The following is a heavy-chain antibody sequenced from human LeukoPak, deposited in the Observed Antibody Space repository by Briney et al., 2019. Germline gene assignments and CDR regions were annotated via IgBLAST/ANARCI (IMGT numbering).Heavy chain of an antibody. CDR1: GFTFSSYS. CDR3: ARDYDILTGYYPNHYYYYGMDV. CDR2: ISSSSSYI. D-gene: IGHD3-9*01. Sequence: GGSLRLSCAASGFTFSSYSMNWVRQAPGKGLEWVSSISSSSSYIYYADSVKGRFTISRDNAKNSLYLQMNSLRAEGTAVYYCARDYDILTGYYPNHYYYYGMDVWGKGTTVTVSS. V-gene: IGHV3-21*01. J-gene: IGHJ6*04.